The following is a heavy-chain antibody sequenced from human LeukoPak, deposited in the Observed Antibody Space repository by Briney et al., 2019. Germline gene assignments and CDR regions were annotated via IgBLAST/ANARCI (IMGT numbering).Heavy chain of an antibody. D-gene: IGHD3-10*02. CDR3: AGCSVAAAGYYFDY. CDR2: VSYSGST. V-gene: IGHV4-59*01. CDR1: AGSISSYY. J-gene: IGHJ4*02. Sequence: SETLSLTCTVSAGSISSYYWRWFRQPPGKELEWIGYVSYSGSTNYNPSLKSRVTISVDPSKNQFSLKLSSVTAADTAVYYCAGCSVAAAGYYFDYWGQGTLVTVSS.